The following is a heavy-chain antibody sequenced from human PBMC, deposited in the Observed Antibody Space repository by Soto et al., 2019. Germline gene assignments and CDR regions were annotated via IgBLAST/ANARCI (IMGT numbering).Heavy chain of an antibody. CDR3: ARDRPGDYAYGMDV. CDR2: ISAYNGNT. Sequence: GASVKVSCKASGYTFTSYGISWVRQAPGQGLEWMGWISAYNGNTNYAQKLQGRVTMTTDTSTSTAYMELRSLRSDDTAVYYCARDRPGDYAYGMDVWGQGTTVTVSS. CDR1: GYTFTSYG. J-gene: IGHJ6*02. D-gene: IGHD4-17*01. V-gene: IGHV1-18*01.